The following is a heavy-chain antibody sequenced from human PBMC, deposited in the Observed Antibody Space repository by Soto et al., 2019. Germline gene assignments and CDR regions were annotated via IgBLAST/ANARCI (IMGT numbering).Heavy chain of an antibody. D-gene: IGHD6-13*01. CDR2: IYYSGST. CDR1: GGSVSSGSYY. CDR3: ASGKQQLVRPYYYYYYGMDV. V-gene: IGHV4-61*01. Sequence: PSETLSLTCTVSGGSVSSGSYYWSWIRQPPGKGLEWIGYIYYSGSTNYNPSLKSRVTISVDTSKNQFSLKLSSVTAADTAVYYCASGKQQLVRPYYYYYYGMDVWGQGTTVTVSS. J-gene: IGHJ6*02.